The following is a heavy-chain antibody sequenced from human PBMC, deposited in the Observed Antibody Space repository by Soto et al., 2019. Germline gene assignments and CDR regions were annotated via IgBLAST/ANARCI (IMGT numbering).Heavy chain of an antibody. Sequence: ARSLRLSCAASALSLSPHWMHCVRQVPGRGLEWVARLSSDAIDATYADSMKGLFFNSRDIARNTPSLQMNSLRADDTAVYYCAKDLGGPDYWGRGTSVTVSS. V-gene: IGHV3-74*03. CDR1: ALSLSPHW. CDR3: AKDLGGPDY. CDR2: LSSDAIDA. D-gene: IGHD3-16*01. J-gene: IGHJ4*02.